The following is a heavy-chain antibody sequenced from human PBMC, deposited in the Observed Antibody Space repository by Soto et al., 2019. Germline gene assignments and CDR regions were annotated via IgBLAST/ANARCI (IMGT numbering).Heavy chain of an antibody. D-gene: IGHD5-18*01. J-gene: IGHJ4*02. CDR3: AKNRPTWIQLWSLDY. CDR1: GFTLSTYA. V-gene: IGHV3-23*01. Sequence: GGSLRLSCVASGFTLSTYAMSWVRQAPGKGLEWVSGITGSGGSTYYADSVKGRFTISRDNSKNTLYLQMNSLRADDTAVFYFAKNRPTWIQLWSLDYWGQGTLVTVSS. CDR2: ITGSGGST.